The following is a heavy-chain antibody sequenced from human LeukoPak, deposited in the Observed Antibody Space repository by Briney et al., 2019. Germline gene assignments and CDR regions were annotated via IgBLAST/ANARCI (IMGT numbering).Heavy chain of an antibody. Sequence: PSETLSLTCAVYGGSFSGYYWSWIRQPPGKGLEWIGEINHSGSTNYNPSLKSRVTISVDTSKNQFSLKLSSVTAADTAVYYCARSASSSWYIYYFDYWGQGTLVTVSS. V-gene: IGHV4-34*01. CDR2: INHSGST. CDR1: GGSFSGYY. D-gene: IGHD6-13*01. CDR3: ARSASSSWYIYYFDY. J-gene: IGHJ4*02.